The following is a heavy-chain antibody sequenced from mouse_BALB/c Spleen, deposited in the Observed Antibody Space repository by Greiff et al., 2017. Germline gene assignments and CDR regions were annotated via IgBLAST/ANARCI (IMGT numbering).Heavy chain of an antibody. J-gene: IGHJ2*01. CDR2: ISSGSSTI. D-gene: IGHD1-1*01. CDR3: ARDYYGSRDY. Sequence: EVQVVESGGGLVQPGGSRKLSCAASGFTFSSFGMHWVRQAPETGLEWVAYISSGSSTIYYADTVKGRFTISRDNPKNTLFLQMTRLRSEDTAMYYCARDYYGSRDYWGQGTTRTVSS. V-gene: IGHV5-17*02. CDR1: GFTFSSFG.